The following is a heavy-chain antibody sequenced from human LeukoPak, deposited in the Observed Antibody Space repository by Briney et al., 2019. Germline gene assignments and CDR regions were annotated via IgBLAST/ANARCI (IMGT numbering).Heavy chain of an antibody. Sequence: TGSSLRLSCEASGFTFSHFSMHWVRQAPGKGLEWVAVLWIDATKQYYADSVKGRFTISRDNFKKTLSLQMDSLRAEDTAVYYCAKDAQRGFDHSHSLEHWGQGSLVTVSS. D-gene: IGHD4-11*01. V-gene: IGHV3-33*06. CDR2: LWIDATKQ. CDR1: GFTFSHFS. J-gene: IGHJ4*02. CDR3: AKDAQRGFDHSHSLEH.